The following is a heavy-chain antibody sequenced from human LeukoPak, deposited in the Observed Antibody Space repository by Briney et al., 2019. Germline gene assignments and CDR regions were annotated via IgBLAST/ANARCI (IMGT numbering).Heavy chain of an antibody. J-gene: IGHJ4*02. CDR1: GFTFSSYT. Sequence: GGSLRLSCAASGFTFSSYTMSWVRQAPGKGLEWVSTITTSDGNTYYADSVKGRFTVSRDNAKNSLYLQMNSLRAEDTAVYYCARDNRLDSSSGIGYWGQGTLVTVSS. V-gene: IGHV3-23*01. CDR2: ITTSDGNT. D-gene: IGHD6-6*01. CDR3: ARDNRLDSSSGIGY.